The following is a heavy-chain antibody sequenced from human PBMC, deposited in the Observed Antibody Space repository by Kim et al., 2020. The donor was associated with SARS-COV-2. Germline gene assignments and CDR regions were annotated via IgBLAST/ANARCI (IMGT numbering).Heavy chain of an antibody. CDR3: ARLAGHDSSGYLPHTLGGFDP. CDR2: INHSGST. Sequence: SETLSLTCAVYGGSFSGYYWSWIRQPPGKGLEWIGEINHSGSTNYNPSLKSRVTISVDTSKNQFSLKLSSVTAADTAVYYCARLAGHDSSGYLPHTLGGFDPWGQGTLVTVSS. D-gene: IGHD3-22*01. CDR1: GGSFSGYY. J-gene: IGHJ5*02. V-gene: IGHV4-34*01.